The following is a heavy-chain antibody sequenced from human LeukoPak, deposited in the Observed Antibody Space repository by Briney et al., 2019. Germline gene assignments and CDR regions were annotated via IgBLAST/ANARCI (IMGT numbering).Heavy chain of an antibody. V-gene: IGHV4-59*01. Sequence: SETLSLTCTVSGGSISTYYWSWIRQPPGKGLEWIGYIYYSGSTNYNPSLQSRVTISVDTSKNQFSLKLTSVTAADTAVYYCARIKYYGSGGSDGMDVWGQGTTVTVSS. CDR1: GGSISTYY. CDR3: ARIKYYGSGGSDGMDV. J-gene: IGHJ6*02. D-gene: IGHD3-10*01. CDR2: IYYSGST.